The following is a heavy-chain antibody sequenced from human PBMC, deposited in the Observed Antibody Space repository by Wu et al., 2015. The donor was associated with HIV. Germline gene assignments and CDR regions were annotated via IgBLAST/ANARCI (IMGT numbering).Heavy chain of an antibody. CDR2: IIPLLGTT. CDR1: GYTFNRFP. V-gene: IGHV1-69*16. D-gene: IGHD3-22*01. CDR3: AREGYDDRSHQFLVDYFYAMDV. Sequence: QVRLLQSGAEVKSPGSSVKVPCLTSGYTFNRFPINWLRQVPGQGLEWMGVIIPLLGTTDYAQKFQGRVTISTGASATTAYMELRNLTSDDTALYFCAREGYDDRSHQFLVDYFYAMDVWGQGTMVLVSS. J-gene: IGHJ3*01.